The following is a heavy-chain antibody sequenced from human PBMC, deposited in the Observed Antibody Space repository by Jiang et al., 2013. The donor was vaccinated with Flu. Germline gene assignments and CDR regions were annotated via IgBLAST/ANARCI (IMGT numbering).Heavy chain of an antibody. Sequence: VQLLESGGGLVQPGGSLRLSCAASGFTLSGYWMHWVRQAPGKGLEWVANIKQDGSEKYYVDSVKGRFTISRDNAKNSLYLQMNSLRAEDSAVYYCARRYMDVWGQGTTVTVSS. J-gene: IGHJ6*02. CDR3: ARRYMDV. CDR2: IKQDGSEK. V-gene: IGHV3-7*01. D-gene: IGHD3-16*02. CDR1: GFTLSGYW.